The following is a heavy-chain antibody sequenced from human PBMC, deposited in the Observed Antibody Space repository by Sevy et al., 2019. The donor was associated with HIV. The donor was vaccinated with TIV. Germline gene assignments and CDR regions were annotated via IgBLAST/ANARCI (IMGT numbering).Heavy chain of an antibody. V-gene: IGHV3-49*03. CDR2: IRSKAYGGTT. CDR1: GFTFGDYA. Sequence: GGSLRLSCTASGFTFGDYAMSWFRQAPGKGLEWVGFIRSKAYGGTTEYAASVKGRFTISRDDSKSIAYLQMNSLKTEDTAVYYCNSWYYGSGGSFDYWGQGTLVTVSS. CDR3: NSWYYGSGGSFDY. D-gene: IGHD3-10*01. J-gene: IGHJ4*02.